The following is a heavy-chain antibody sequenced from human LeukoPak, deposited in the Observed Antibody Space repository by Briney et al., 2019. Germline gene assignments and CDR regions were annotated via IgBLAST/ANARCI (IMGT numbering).Heavy chain of an antibody. CDR3: ARSRSGVSFDY. V-gene: IGHV3-33*01. D-gene: IGHD3-3*01. Sequence: GGSLRLSCAASGFTFSSYGMHWVRQAPGKGLEWVAVIWYDGSNKYYADSVKGRFTIPRDNSKNTLYLQMNSLGADDTAVYYCARSRSGVSFDYWGQGTLVTVSS. CDR2: IWYDGSNK. CDR1: GFTFSSYG. J-gene: IGHJ4*02.